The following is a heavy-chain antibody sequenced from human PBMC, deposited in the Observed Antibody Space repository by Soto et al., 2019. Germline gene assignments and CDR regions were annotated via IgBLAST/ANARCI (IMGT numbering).Heavy chain of an antibody. V-gene: IGHV4-39*02. CDR1: GGSITSSNYY. CDR3: ARGMAVAGHYNWFDP. D-gene: IGHD6-19*01. J-gene: IGHJ5*02. CDR2: INYRGST. Sequence: SETLSLTCTVSGGSITSSNYYWGWIRQSPGKGLEWIGSINYRGSTYYNPSLQSRVTISVDTSKNHFSLNLISISAADTAVYYCARGMAVAGHYNWFDPWGQGTLVTVSS.